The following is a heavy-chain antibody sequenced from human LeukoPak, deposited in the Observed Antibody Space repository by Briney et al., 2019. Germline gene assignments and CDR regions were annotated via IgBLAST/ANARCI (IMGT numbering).Heavy chain of an antibody. V-gene: IGHV4-34*01. Sequence: PSETLSLTCAVYGGSFSGYYWSWIRQPPGKGLEWIGEINHSGSTNYNPSLKSRVTISVDTSKNQFSLKLSSVAAADMAVYYCARVWGFRVYWGQGTLVTVSS. CDR2: INHSGST. CDR1: GGSFSGYY. CDR3: ARVWGFRVY. J-gene: IGHJ4*02. D-gene: IGHD7-27*01.